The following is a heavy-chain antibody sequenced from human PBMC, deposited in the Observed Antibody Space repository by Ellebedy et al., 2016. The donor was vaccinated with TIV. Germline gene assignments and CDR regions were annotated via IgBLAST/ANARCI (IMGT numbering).Heavy chain of an antibody. Sequence: GGSLRLSXVTSGFTFSTSAMNWVRQTPEKGLEWVSIISARGDYTYYVDSVKGRFTISRDNSKNTLYLHMNSLRAADTAIYYCARERYGSVSYPDYWGQGTLVTVSS. CDR2: ISARGDYT. CDR3: ARERYGSVSYPDY. J-gene: IGHJ4*02. D-gene: IGHD3-10*01. V-gene: IGHV3-23*01. CDR1: GFTFSTSA.